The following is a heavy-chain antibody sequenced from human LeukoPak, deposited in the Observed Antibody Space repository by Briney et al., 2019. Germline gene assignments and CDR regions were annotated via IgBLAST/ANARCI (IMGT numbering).Heavy chain of an antibody. CDR3: ARDFKGYYYMDV. CDR1: GGSIGSYY. CDR2: IYTSGST. J-gene: IGHJ6*03. Sequence: SETLSLTCTVSGGSIGSYYWSWIRQPAGKGLEWIGRIYTSGSTNYNPSLKSRVTISVDKSKNQFSLKLSSVTAADTAVYYCARDFKGYYYMDVWGKGTTVTVSS. V-gene: IGHV4-4*07.